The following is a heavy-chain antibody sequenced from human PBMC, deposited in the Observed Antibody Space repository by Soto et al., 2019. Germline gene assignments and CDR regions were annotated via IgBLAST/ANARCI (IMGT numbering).Heavy chain of an antibody. Sequence: ASVKVSCKASGYTFTSYAMHWVRQAPGQRLEWMGWINAGNGNTKYSQKFQGRVTITRDTSASTACMELSSLRSEDTAVYYCARDFTVGDYGPRYYFDYWGQGTLVTVSS. CDR3: ARDFTVGDYGPRYYFDY. CDR2: INAGNGNT. CDR1: GYTFTSYA. D-gene: IGHD4-17*01. J-gene: IGHJ4*02. V-gene: IGHV1-3*01.